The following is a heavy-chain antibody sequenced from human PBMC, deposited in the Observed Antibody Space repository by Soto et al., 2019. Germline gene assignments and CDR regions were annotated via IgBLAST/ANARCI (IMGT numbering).Heavy chain of an antibody. J-gene: IGHJ4*02. CDR1: GYTFPNYG. D-gene: IGHD3-10*01. CDR3: ARDLDGSGAYYTDF. Sequence: QVPLVQSGAEVKKPGASVKVSCKASGYTFPNYGITWVRQAPGQGLEWMGWISAYKTNIKYAQKFQGRVTLTTDTSTSTAYMELRSLRSDDTAIYYCARDLDGSGAYYTDFWGQGTLATVSS. CDR2: ISAYKTNI. V-gene: IGHV1-18*01.